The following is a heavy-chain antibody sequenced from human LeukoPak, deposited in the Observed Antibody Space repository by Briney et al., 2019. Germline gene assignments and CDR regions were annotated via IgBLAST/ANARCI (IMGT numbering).Heavy chain of an antibody. D-gene: IGHD3-9*01. CDR3: ATSYDILIGYFGS. V-gene: IGHV3-7*01. Sequence: GGSLRLSCAASGFTFSSYWMSWVRQAPGKGLEWVANIKEDGSEQYYVDSVRGRFTISRDNAKNSLYLYMNSLRAEDTAVYYCATSYDILIGYFGSWGQGTLVTVSS. CDR2: IKEDGSEQ. J-gene: IGHJ4*02. CDR1: GFTFSSYW.